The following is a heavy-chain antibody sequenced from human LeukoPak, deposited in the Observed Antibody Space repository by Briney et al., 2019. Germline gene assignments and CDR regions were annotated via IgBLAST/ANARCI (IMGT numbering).Heavy chain of an antibody. Sequence: AETLSLTCTVSGYSISSGYYWGWIRQPPGKGLEWIGSIYHSGSTYYNPSLKSRVTISEDTSKNQFSLKLSSVTAADTAVYFCARGGAAEGTYYYYYMDVWGKGTTVTISS. J-gene: IGHJ6*03. V-gene: IGHV4-38-2*02. CDR1: GYSISSGYY. CDR3: ARGGAAEGTYYYYYMDV. CDR2: IYHSGST. D-gene: IGHD1-1*01.